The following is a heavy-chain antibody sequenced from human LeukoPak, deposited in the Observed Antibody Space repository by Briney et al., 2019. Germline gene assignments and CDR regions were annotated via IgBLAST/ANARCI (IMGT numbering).Heavy chain of an antibody. CDR3: ARGGTTVTGASGFDP. D-gene: IGHD4-17*01. CDR1: GFTFSSYS. J-gene: IGHJ5*02. Sequence: GGSLRLSCAASGFTFSSYSMNWVRQAPGKGLEWVSSISSSSSYIYYADSVKGRFTISRDNAKNSLYLQLKSLRAEDTAVYYCARGGTTVTGASGFDPWGQGTLVTVSS. V-gene: IGHV3-21*01. CDR2: ISSSSSYI.